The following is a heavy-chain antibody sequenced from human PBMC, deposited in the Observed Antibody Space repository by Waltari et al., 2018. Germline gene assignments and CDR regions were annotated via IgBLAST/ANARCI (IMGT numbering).Heavy chain of an antibody. Sequence: EVQLVESGGGLVQPGGSLRLSCAVSGFTFNNSHMNWVRPAPGSGLVLLYYISSDSNGIYYSDSWRGRFTVSRYNAKRSLFLQMNSLRAEDTAVYYCARELDHIKDDYWGQGTLVTVSS. D-gene: IGHD3-3*02. CDR1: GFTFNNSH. V-gene: IGHV3-48*04. J-gene: IGHJ4*02. CDR2: ISSDSNGI. CDR3: ARELDHIKDDY.